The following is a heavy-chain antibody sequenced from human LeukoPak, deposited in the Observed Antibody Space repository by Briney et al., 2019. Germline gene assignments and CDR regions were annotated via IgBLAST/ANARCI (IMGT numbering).Heavy chain of an antibody. CDR2: VYYSGST. CDR3: ARNLGYCSSAACYVAWFDS. J-gene: IGHJ5*01. Sequence: NPSETLSLTCAVYGGSFSGYYWSWIRQPPGKGLEWIGNVYYSGSTNYNPSLKNRVTTSVDTSKNQFSLKLTSVTAADTAVYYRARNLGYCSSAACYVAWFDSWGQGTLVTVSS. V-gene: IGHV4-59*08. CDR1: GGSFSGYY. D-gene: IGHD2-2*01.